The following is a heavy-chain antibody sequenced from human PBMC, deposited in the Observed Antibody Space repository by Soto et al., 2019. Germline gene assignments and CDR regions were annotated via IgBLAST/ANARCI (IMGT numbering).Heavy chain of an antibody. D-gene: IGHD6-13*01. CDR2: INHSGST. CDR3: ARGQSAAGRPHAYYFDY. J-gene: IGHJ4*02. V-gene: IGHV4-34*01. CDR1: RGSFSGYY. Sequence: PSETLSLTSTVYRGSFSGYYWTWIRQPPGKGLEWIGEINHSGSTNYNPSLKSRLTISVATSKNQFSLKLNSVAAADTAVYFCARGQSAAGRPHAYYFDYWGQGTLLTVSS.